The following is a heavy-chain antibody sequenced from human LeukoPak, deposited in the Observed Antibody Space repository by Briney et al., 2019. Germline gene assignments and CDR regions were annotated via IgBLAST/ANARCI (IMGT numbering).Heavy chain of an antibody. V-gene: IGHV4-34*01. J-gene: IGHJ4*02. CDR3: ARGFGEPDFDY. CDR1: GGSFSGYY. CDR2: INHYGST. Sequence: PSETLSLTCAVYGGSFSGYYWSWIRQPPGKGLEWIGEINHYGSTNYNPSLKSRVTISVDTSKNQFSLKLSSVTAADTAVYYCARGFGEPDFDYWGQGTLVTVSS. D-gene: IGHD3-10*01.